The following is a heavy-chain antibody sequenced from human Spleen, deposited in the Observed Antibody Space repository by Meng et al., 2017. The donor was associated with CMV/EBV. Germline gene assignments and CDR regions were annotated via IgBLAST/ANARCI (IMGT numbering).Heavy chain of an antibody. D-gene: IGHD1-7*01. J-gene: IGHJ6*02. CDR1: GDSISSSSSYY. CDR3: ARLTGTTSGDYYYYYGMDV. CDR2: VYYSGSI. Sequence: SETLSLTCTVSGDSISSSSSYYWGWIRQPPGKGLEWIGSVYYSGSIYYDPSLKSRVTISVDTSKNQFSLKLSSVTAADTAVYYCARLTGTTSGDYYYYYGMDVWGQGTTVTVSS. V-gene: IGHV4-39*07.